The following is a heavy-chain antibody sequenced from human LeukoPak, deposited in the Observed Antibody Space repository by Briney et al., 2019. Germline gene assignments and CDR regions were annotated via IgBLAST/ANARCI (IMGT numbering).Heavy chain of an antibody. CDR2: VTWNSGGT. V-gene: IGHV3-9*01. D-gene: IGHD4-17*01. Sequence: GGSLRLSCAASGFTFDDYAMHSVRQTPGKGLEWVSGVTWNSGGTGYADSVKGRFTISRDNAENSVHLQMNSLRAEDTALYYCARGQRSTVTTLWYFDLWGRGTLVTVSS. CDR1: GFTFDDYA. J-gene: IGHJ2*01. CDR3: ARGQRSTVTTLWYFDL.